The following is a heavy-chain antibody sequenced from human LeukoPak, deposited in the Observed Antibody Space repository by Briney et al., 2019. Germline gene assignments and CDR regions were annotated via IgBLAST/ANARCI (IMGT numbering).Heavy chain of an antibody. CDR3: AREGSLCSSTSCYSY. J-gene: IGHJ4*02. CDR2: IYYSGST. CDR1: GGSISSYY. D-gene: IGHD2-2*01. V-gene: IGHV4-39*01. Sequence: SETLSLTCTVSGGSISSYYWGWIRQPPGKGLEWIGSIYYSGSTYYNPSLKSRVTISVDTSKNQFSLKLSSVTAADTAVYYCAREGSLCSSTSCYSYWGQGTLVTVSS.